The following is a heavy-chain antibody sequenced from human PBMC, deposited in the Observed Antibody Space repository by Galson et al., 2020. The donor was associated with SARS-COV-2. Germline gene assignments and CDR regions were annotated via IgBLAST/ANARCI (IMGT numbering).Heavy chain of an antibody. D-gene: IGHD3-9*01. CDR2: ISSSSSYI. V-gene: IGHV3-21*01. CDR1: GFTFSSYS. Sequence: KIGESLKISCAASGFTFSSYSMNWVRQAPGKGLEWVSSISSSSSYIYYADSVKGRFTISRDNAKNSLYLQMNSLRAEDTAVYYCARELYYDILTGYYYGMDVWGQGTTVTVSS. J-gene: IGHJ6*02. CDR3: ARELYYDILTGYYYGMDV.